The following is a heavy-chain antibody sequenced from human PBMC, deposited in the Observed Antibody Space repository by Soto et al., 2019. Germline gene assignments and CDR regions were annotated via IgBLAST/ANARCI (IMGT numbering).Heavy chain of an antibody. CDR1: GFTFCSYA. V-gene: IGHV3-30-3*01. J-gene: IGHJ4*02. Sequence: QVQLVESGGGVVQPGRSLRLSCAASGFTFCSYAMHWVRQAPGKGLEWVAVISYDGSNKYYADSVKGRFTISRDNSKNTLYLQMNSLRAEDTAVYYCARGGNYILTGYSHFDYWGQGTLVTVSS. CDR3: ARGGNYILTGYSHFDY. CDR2: ISYDGSNK. D-gene: IGHD3-9*01.